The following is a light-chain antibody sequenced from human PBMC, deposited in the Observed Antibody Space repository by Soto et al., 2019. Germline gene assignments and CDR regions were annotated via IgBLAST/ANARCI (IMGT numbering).Light chain of an antibody. CDR3: HQYDKWPYT. CDR1: QIIGTN. Sequence: ENVLTQSPATLSVSPGERATLSCRTSQIIGTNLAWYQQKPGQAPRLLIYGAFIRAPGFPVRFRGTGAGSEFTLTISSLQTEDGALYYGHQYDKWPYTFGQGTNLEIK. V-gene: IGKV3-15*01. J-gene: IGKJ2*01. CDR2: GAF.